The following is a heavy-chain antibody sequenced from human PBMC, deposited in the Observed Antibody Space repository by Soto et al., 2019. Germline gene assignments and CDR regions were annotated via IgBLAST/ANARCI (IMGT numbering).Heavy chain of an antibody. J-gene: IGHJ6*02. Sequence: EVQLLESGGGLVQPGGSLRLSCAASGFTFSSYAMSWVRQAPGKGLEWVSAISGSGGSTYYADSVKGRFTISRDNSNNTMYLQVNSLTAEATALYYCAQSYGSSSVGVYGDYYYFYGMDVWGQGTTVTVSS. D-gene: IGHD6-6*01. CDR1: GFTFSSYA. V-gene: IGHV3-23*01. CDR2: ISGSGGST. CDR3: AQSYGSSSVGVYGDYYYFYGMDV.